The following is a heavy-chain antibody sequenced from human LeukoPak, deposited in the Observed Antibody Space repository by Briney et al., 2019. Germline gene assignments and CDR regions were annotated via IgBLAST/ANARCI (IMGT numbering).Heavy chain of an antibody. CDR3: ARVGQGVAGTFNWFDP. CDR1: GGSISSYY. CDR2: IYCSGST. D-gene: IGHD6-19*01. J-gene: IGHJ5*02. V-gene: IGHV4-59*01. Sequence: SETLSLTCTVSGGSISSYYWSWIRQPPGKGLEWIGYIYCSGSTNYNPSLKSRVTISVDTSKNQFSLKLSSVTAADTAVYYCARVGQGVAGTFNWFDPWGQGTLVTVSS.